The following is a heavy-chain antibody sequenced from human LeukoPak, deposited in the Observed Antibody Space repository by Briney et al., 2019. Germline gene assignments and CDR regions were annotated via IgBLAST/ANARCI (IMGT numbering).Heavy chain of an antibody. CDR1: GYTFTSYG. CDR3: ARQGYYSRTSCSERGDDAFDI. Sequence: ASVKVSCKASGYTFTSYGISWVRQAPGQGLEWMGWISAYNGNTNYAQKLQGRVTMTTDTSTSTAYMELRSLRSDDTAVYYCARQGYYSRTSCSERGDDAFDIWGQGTMVSVSS. CDR2: ISAYNGNT. J-gene: IGHJ3*02. V-gene: IGHV1-18*01. D-gene: IGHD2-2*01.